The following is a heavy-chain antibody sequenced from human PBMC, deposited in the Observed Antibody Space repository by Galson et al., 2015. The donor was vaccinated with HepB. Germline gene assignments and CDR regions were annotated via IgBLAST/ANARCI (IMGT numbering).Heavy chain of an antibody. D-gene: IGHD7-27*01. CDR1: GYTFSTYG. J-gene: IGHJ4*02. Sequence: SVKVSCKASGYTFSTYGISWVRQAPGQGLEWMGWISAKNGNTRYAQKLQDRVTMTTDTSTSTAYMKLRSLRSDDTAMYYCARESMPGPWGDYWGQGTLVTVTS. V-gene: IGHV1-18*01. CDR3: ARESMPGPWGDY. CDR2: ISAKNGNT.